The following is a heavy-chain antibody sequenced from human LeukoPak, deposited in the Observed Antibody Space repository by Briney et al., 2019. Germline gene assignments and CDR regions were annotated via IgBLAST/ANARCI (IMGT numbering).Heavy chain of an antibody. CDR3: ARGVRVRAAAGTIYYYYMDV. CDR2: MNQKIVIT. V-gene: IGHV1-8*03. Sequence: ASVKVSCKASGYTFTRYDINWVRRATSQELEGRGWMNQKIVITGSTQTLPCRVTITRNTSISTAYMELSSLTSEDTAVYYCARGVRVRAAAGTIYYYYMDVWGKGTTVTISS. D-gene: IGHD6-13*01. J-gene: IGHJ6*03. CDR1: GYTFTRYD.